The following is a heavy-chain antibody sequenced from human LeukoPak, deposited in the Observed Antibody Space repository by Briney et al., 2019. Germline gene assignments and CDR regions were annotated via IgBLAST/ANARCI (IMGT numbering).Heavy chain of an antibody. CDR1: GFTFSSYS. V-gene: IGHV3-48*01. CDR2: ISSSSSTI. D-gene: IGHD3-3*01. CDR3: ARDNRYYDFWSGYYYPRWFDP. Sequence: PGGSLRLSCAASGFTFSSYSMNWVRQAPGKGLEWVSYISSSSSTIYYADSVKGRFTISRDSAKNSLYLQMNSLRAEDTAVYYCARDNRYYDFWSGYYYPRWFDPWGQGTLVTVSS. J-gene: IGHJ5*02.